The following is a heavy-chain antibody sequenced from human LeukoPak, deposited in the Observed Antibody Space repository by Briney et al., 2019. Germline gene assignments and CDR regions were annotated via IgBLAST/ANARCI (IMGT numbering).Heavy chain of an antibody. J-gene: IGHJ4*02. Sequence: SQTLSLTCAISGDSVSTNTGAWNWIRQSPSRGLERLGRTYYRTQWYHDYAVSVKGRISINPDTSKNQFSLQLKSVTREDTAVYYCAREDRGGNGHFDFWGQGTLVGVSS. D-gene: IGHD1-26*01. CDR1: GDSVSTNTGA. V-gene: IGHV6-1*01. CDR2: TYYRTQWYH. CDR3: AREDRGGNGHFDF.